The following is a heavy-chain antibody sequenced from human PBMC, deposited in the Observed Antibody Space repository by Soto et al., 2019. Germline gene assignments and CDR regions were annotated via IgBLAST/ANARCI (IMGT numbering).Heavy chain of an antibody. CDR1: GFTFSSYA. CDR3: AKDGYDILTGPNWFDP. J-gene: IGHJ5*02. Sequence: GGSLRFSCAASGFTFSSYAMSWVRQAPRKGLEWVSAISGSGGSTYYADSVKGRFTISRDNSKNTLYLQMNSLRAEDTAVYYCAKDGYDILTGPNWFDPWGQGTLVTVSS. V-gene: IGHV3-23*01. CDR2: ISGSGGST. D-gene: IGHD3-9*01.